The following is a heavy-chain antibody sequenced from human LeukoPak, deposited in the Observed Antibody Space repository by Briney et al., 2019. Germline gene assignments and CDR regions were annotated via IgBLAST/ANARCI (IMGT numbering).Heavy chain of an antibody. Sequence: PSETLSLTCSVSGASISSSYWSWIRQTPGKGLEWIAYTYYSGIITYNPSLKSRVTISLDTSKNQFYLTLSSVTAADTAVYYCAKDGRTYPVWGKGTTVTVSS. CDR1: GASISSSY. D-gene: IGHD5-24*01. V-gene: IGHV4-59*01. J-gene: IGHJ6*04. CDR3: AKDGRTYPV. CDR2: TYYSGII.